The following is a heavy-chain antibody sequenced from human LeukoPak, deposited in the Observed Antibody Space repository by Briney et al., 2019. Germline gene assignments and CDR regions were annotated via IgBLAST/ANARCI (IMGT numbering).Heavy chain of an antibody. J-gene: IGHJ4*02. D-gene: IGHD3-22*01. Sequence: GGSLRLSCAASGFTFSTYAMSWVRQAPGKGLEWVSAISGSGGTTFYADSVKGRFTISRDNSKNTLYLQMNSLRAEDTAVYYCAKDRVRSYYYDSSGYYHSFDYWGQGTLVTVSS. CDR3: AKDRVRSYYYDSSGYYHSFDY. CDR2: ISGSGGTT. CDR1: GFTFSTYA. V-gene: IGHV3-23*01.